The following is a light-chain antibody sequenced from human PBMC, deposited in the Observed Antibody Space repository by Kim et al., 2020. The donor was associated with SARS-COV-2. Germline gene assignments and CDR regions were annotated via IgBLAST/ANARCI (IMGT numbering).Light chain of an antibody. CDR2: GAS. V-gene: IGKV3-20*01. Sequence: WSPGERAPLPCMASLSISSSYLGWYQQKPGQAPRLLIYGASSRATGIPDRFSGSGSGTDFTLTISRLEPEEFAVYYCQHYGSAPYSFGQGTKLEIK. CDR3: QHYGSAPYS. J-gene: IGKJ2*03. CDR1: LSISSSY.